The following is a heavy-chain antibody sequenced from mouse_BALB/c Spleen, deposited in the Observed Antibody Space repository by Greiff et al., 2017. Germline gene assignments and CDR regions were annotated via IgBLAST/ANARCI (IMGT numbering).Heavy chain of an antibody. J-gene: IGHJ4*01. D-gene: IGHD1-1*01. CDR2: ISSGSSTI. Sequence: EVKLVESGGGLVQPGGSRKLSCAASGFTFSSFGMHWVRQAPEKGLEWVAYISSGSSTIYYADTVKGRFTISRDNPKHTLFLQMTSLRSEDTAMYYCARSDLLYYYGSEDYAMDYWGQGTSVTVSS. CDR3: ARSDLLYYYGSEDYAMDY. V-gene: IGHV5-17*02. CDR1: GFTFSSFG.